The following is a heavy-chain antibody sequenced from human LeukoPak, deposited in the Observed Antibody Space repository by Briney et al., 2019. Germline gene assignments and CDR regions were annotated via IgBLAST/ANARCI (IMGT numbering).Heavy chain of an antibody. D-gene: IGHD3-22*01. CDR1: GVTFSSYA. CDR3: VALGYI. J-gene: IGHJ4*02. CDR2: IRTNGVST. V-gene: IGHV3-64D*06. Sequence: GGSLRLSCSASGVTFSSYAMHWVRQAPGKGLEYVSAIRTNGVSTYYADSVKGRFTISRDNSKNTLYLQMSSLRAEDTAMYYYVALGYIWGQGTLVTVSS.